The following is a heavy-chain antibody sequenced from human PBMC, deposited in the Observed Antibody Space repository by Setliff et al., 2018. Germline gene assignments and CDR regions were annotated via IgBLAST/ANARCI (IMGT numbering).Heavy chain of an antibody. D-gene: IGHD3-10*01. CDR1: GFSFSNYW. V-gene: IGHV3-7*01. CDR2: INQDGSGK. J-gene: IGHJ4*02. Sequence: GGSLRLSCAASGFSFSNYWMHWVRQAPGKGLEWVANINQDGSGKYYVDSVKGLFTISRDNAKNSLSLHMNGLRAEDTSVYYCRLWFGELSRDYWGPGTLVTVSS. CDR3: RLWFGELSRDY.